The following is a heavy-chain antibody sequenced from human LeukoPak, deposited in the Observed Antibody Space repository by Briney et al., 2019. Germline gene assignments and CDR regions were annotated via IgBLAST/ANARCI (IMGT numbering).Heavy chain of an antibody. CDR2: INHSGST. J-gene: IGHJ5*02. Sequence: SETLSLTCAVYGGSFSGYYWSWIRQPPGKGLEWIGEINHSGSTNYNPSLESRVTISVDTSKNQFSLKLSSVTAADTAVYYCARGGVAVAGTHWFDPWGQGTLVTVSS. D-gene: IGHD6-19*01. V-gene: IGHV4-34*01. CDR3: ARGGVAVAGTHWFDP. CDR1: GGSFSGYY.